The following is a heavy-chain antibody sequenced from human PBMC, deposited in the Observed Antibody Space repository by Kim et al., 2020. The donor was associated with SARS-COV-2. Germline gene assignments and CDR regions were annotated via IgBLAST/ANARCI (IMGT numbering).Heavy chain of an antibody. D-gene: IGHD6-6*01. V-gene: IGHV3-23*01. CDR2: ISGGDGGT. CDR3: AKVSSEHLTNYMDV. J-gene: IGHJ6*03. CDR1: GFTFGIYA. Sequence: GGSLRLSCAASGFTFGIYAMTWARQAPGKGLEWVSFISGGDGGTYYADSVQGRFTISRDNSKNTLYLQRNSLRAEDTAEYYWAKVSSEHLTNYMDVWGKG.